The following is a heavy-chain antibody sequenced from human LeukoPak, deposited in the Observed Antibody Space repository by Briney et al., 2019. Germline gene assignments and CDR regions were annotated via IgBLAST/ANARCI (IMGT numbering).Heavy chain of an antibody. CDR3: ARARYCSSTSCPKVLYYYYYMDV. CDR1: GYTFTSYY. D-gene: IGHD2-2*01. CDR2: ISAYNGNT. J-gene: IGHJ6*03. V-gene: IGHV1-18*04. Sequence: AASVKVSCKASGYTFTSYYMHWVRQAPGQGLEWMGWISAYNGNTNYAQKLQGRVTMTTDTSTSTAYMELRSLRSDDTAVYYCARARYCSSTSCPKVLYYYYYMDVWGKGTTVTVSS.